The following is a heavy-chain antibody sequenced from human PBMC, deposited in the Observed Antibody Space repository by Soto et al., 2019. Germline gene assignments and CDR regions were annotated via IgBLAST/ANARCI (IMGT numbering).Heavy chain of an antibody. D-gene: IGHD2-2*01. Sequence: GGSLRLSCAASGFTFSSYAMSWVRQAPGKGLEWVSTFSGSGGNIYYGESVKGRFTISRDDPKNTLYLDMNSLRVEDTAVYYCAKDPPWTVGPLAMDVWGQGTTVTVSS. V-gene: IGHV3-23*01. CDR3: AKDPPWTVGPLAMDV. J-gene: IGHJ6*02. CDR2: FSGSGGNI. CDR1: GFTFSSYA.